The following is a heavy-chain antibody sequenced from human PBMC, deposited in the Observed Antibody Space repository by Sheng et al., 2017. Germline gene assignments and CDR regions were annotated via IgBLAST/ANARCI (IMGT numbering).Heavy chain of an antibody. Sequence: QVQLVESGGGLVKSGGSLRLSCAASGFTFDNYYMTWIRQPPGKGLESISYLSPSGSTIYHADSVKGRFTISRDNAKNTVYLQMTSLRADDTAVYYCVRDWAFSGYDWGQGTLVSVSS. CDR3: VRDWAFSGYD. CDR2: LSPSGSTI. D-gene: IGHD5-12*01. CDR1: GFTFDNYY. V-gene: IGHV3-11*04. J-gene: IGHJ4*02.